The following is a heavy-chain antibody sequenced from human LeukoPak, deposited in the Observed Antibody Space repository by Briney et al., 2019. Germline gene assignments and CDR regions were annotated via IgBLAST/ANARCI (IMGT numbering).Heavy chain of an antibody. CDR3: ARVWTSGTYCIVY. Sequence: PSETLSLTCSVSGVSISSGSNYWGWIRQPPGKTLEWIGSIYSSGSTYYNPSLKSRVIILIDTAKNHFSLNLSSVTAADTAVYYSARVWTSGTYCIVYWGQGTLVTVSS. V-gene: IGHV4-39*07. D-gene: IGHD1-26*01. J-gene: IGHJ4*02. CDR1: GVSISSGSNY. CDR2: IYSSGST.